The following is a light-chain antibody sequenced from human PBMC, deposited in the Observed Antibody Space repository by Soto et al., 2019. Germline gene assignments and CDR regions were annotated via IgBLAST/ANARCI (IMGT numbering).Light chain of an antibody. Sequence: IRVRQSPATLSASVGDRVTITCRASQSISSWLAWYQQKPGKAPKLLIYKASSLESGVPSRFSGSGSGTEFTLTISSLQPDDFATYYCQQYNSYWTFGQGTKVDIK. CDR1: QSISSW. J-gene: IGKJ1*01. CDR2: KAS. CDR3: QQYNSYWT. V-gene: IGKV1-5*03.